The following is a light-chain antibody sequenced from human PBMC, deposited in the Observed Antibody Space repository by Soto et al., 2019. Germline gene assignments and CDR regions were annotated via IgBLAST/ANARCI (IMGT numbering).Light chain of an antibody. CDR2: SAS. J-gene: IGKJ1*01. CDR3: HRYYKWPPT. V-gene: IGKV3-15*01. Sequence: DIVMTQSPATLSVSPGDRVTLSCRGSQTVSNNLAWYQHKPGQAPRLLISSASTRATGVPGRFTGSGSGTDFTLTSRGLQSVDVAVYYCHRYYKWPPTFGQGTKVEI. CDR1: QTVSNN.